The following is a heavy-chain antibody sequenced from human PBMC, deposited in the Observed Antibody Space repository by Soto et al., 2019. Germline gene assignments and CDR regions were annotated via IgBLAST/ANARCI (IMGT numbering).Heavy chain of an antibody. CDR1: GDSVSSNSAA. D-gene: IGHD2-2*02. CDR3: ASGYCSSTSCYTLSNYGFDP. CDR2: TYYRSKWYN. Sequence: PSETLSLTCAISGDSVSSNSAAWNWIRQSPSRGLEWLGRTYYRSKWYNDYAVSVKSRITINPDTSKNQFSLQLNSVTPEDTAVYYCASGYCSSTSCYTLSNYGFDPWGQGTLVTVSS. J-gene: IGHJ5*02. V-gene: IGHV6-1*01.